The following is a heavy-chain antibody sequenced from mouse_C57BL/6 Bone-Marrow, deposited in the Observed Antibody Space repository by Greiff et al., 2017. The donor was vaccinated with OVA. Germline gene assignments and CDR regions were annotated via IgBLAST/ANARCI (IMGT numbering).Heavy chain of an antibody. CDR1: GFTFSDFY. D-gene: IGHD1-1*01. Sequence: EVKLMESGGGLVQSGRSLRLSCATSGFTFSDFYMEWVRQAPGKGLEWIAASRNKANDYTTEYSASVKGRFIVSRDTSQSILYLQMNALRAEDTAIYYCARDATTVVEVWYFDVWGTGTTVTVSS. CDR2: SRNKANDYTT. V-gene: IGHV7-1*01. CDR3: ARDATTVVEVWYFDV. J-gene: IGHJ1*03.